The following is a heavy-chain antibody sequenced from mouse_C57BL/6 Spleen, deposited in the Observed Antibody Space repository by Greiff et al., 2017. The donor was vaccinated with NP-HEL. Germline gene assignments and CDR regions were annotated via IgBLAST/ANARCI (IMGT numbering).Heavy chain of an antibody. V-gene: IGHV5-17*01. CDR3: ARSIYDYGYYYAMDY. CDR2: ISSGSSTI. D-gene: IGHD2-4*01. CDR1: GFTFSDYG. J-gene: IGHJ4*01. Sequence: EVKLMESGGGLVKPGGSLKLSCAASGFTFSDYGMHWVSQAPEKGLEWVAYISSGSSTIYYADTVKGRFTISRDNAKNTLFLQMTSLRAEDTAMYYCARSIYDYGYYYAMDYWGQGTSVTVSS.